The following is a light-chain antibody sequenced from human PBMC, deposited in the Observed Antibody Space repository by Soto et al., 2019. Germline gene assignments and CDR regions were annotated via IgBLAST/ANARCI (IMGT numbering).Light chain of an antibody. J-gene: IGKJ3*01. CDR1: QDISNY. V-gene: IGKV1-33*01. CDR3: QQDDNLPPFT. Sequence: DIQMTQSPSSLSASVGDRVTITCQASQDISNYLNWYQQKPGKAPKLLIYDASNLETGVPSRYSGSVYVTDFTFTISSLQPEDSASYYCQQDDNLPPFTFGPGTKVDIK. CDR2: DAS.